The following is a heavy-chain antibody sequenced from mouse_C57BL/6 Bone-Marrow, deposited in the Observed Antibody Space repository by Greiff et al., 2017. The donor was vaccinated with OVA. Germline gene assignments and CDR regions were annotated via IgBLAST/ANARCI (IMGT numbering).Heavy chain of an antibody. V-gene: IGHV5-15*01. D-gene: IGHD1-1*01. CDR1: GFTFSDYG. CDR3: ARGDTTVVEDWYFDV. Sequence: EVMLVESGGGLVQPGGSLKLSCAASGFTFSDYGMAWVRQAPRQGPEWVAFISNLACSIYYADTVTGRITISRENAKNTLYMEMSSLRSEDTAMDYCARGDTTVVEDWYFDVWGTGTTVTVSS. J-gene: IGHJ1*03. CDR2: ISNLACSI.